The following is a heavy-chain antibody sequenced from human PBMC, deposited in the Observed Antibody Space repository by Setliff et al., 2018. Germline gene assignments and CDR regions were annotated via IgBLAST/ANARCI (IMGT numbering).Heavy chain of an antibody. D-gene: IGHD6-6*01. V-gene: IGHV4-34*01. CDR1: GGTFSDYY. CDR3: ARGRNVAARLLDT. J-gene: IGHJ5*02. CDR2: INHSGFT. Sequence: SETLSLTCAAYGGTFSDYYWTWIRQPPGKGLEWIGEINHSGFTNYNPSLQSRVSISIDTSKDQFSLRMSSVTAADAAIYYCARGRNVAARLLDTWGQGSRVTVSS.